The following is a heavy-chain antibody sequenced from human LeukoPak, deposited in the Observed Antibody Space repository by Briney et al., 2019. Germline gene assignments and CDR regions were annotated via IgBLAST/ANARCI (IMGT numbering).Heavy chain of an antibody. CDR1: GYTFTGHY. CDR3: ARSSTVTNPYYYYGMDV. CDR2: INPNRGDT. D-gene: IGHD4-17*01. V-gene: IGHV1-2*02. Sequence: GASVEVSCKASGYTFTGHYMHWVRQAPGQGIEWMGWINPNRGDTNYAQKFQDSVTMTRDTSSSTAYMELRRLTSDDTAVYYCARSSTVTNPYYYYGMDVWGQGTTVTVSS. J-gene: IGHJ6*02.